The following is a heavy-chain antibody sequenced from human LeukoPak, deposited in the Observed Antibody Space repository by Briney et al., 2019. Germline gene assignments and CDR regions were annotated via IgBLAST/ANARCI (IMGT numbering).Heavy chain of an antibody. CDR3: ARFGGSGYYFFDY. CDR2: IYYSGST. CDR1: GGSISSGGYY. Sequence: SETLSLTCTVSGGSISSGGYYWSWIRQHPGKGLEWIGYIYYSGSTYYNPSLKSRVTISVDTSKNQFSLKLSSVTAADTAVYYCARFGGSGYYFFDYWGQGTLVTVSS. J-gene: IGHJ4*02. V-gene: IGHV4-31*03. D-gene: IGHD3-22*01.